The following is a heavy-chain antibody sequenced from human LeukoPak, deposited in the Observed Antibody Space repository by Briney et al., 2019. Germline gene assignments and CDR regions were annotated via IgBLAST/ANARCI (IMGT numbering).Heavy chain of an antibody. CDR1: GYTFTSYG. CDR3: ARDFWGVDNGDHVSYYMDV. CDR2: ISAYNGNT. V-gene: IGHV1-18*01. D-gene: IGHD4-17*01. J-gene: IGHJ6*03. Sequence: ASVKVSCKASGYTFTSYGISWVRQAPGQGLEWMGWISAYNGNTNYAQKVQGRVTMTTDTPTNTAYMELRSLRFDDTAVYYCARDFWGVDNGDHVSYYMDVWGKGTTVTISS.